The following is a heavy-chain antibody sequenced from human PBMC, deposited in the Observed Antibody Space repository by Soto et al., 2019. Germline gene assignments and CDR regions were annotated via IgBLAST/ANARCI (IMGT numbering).Heavy chain of an antibody. CDR1: GFTFTSHA. D-gene: IGHD1-1*01. CDR3: ARDIGVGGTSGIPDY. J-gene: IGHJ4*02. CDR2: ISDYGTRK. V-gene: IGHV3-30-3*01. Sequence: QVHLVESGGDVVQPGRSLRLSCAASGFTFTSHAMHWVRQTPGEGLEWVAIISDYGTRKFHADSVQGRFSISRDNARNTLYLQMNSLTIEDTGIFYCARDIGVGGTSGIPDYWGQGTLVTVSS.